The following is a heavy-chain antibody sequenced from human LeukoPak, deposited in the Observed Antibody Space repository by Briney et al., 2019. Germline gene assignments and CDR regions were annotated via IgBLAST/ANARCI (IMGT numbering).Heavy chain of an antibody. CDR2: IYYSGST. V-gene: IGHV4-61*05. Sequence: PSETLSLTCTVSGGSISSSSYYWGWIRQPPGKGLEWIGYIYYSGSTNYNPSLKSRVTISVDTSKNQFSLKLSSVTAADTAVYYCACRSSSWSYDAFDIWGQGTMVTVSS. J-gene: IGHJ3*02. CDR3: ACRSSSWSYDAFDI. D-gene: IGHD6-13*01. CDR1: GGSISSSSYY.